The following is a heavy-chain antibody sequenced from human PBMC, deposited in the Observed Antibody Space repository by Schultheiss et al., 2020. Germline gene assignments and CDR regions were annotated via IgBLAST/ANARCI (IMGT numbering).Heavy chain of an antibody. CDR1: GYTFTGYY. CDR3: ARDQAVDIVATPEGY. Sequence: ASVKVSCKASGYTFTGYYMHWLRQAPGQGLHWMGRINPNSGRTDYAQKFQGRVTMTRDMSISTAYMELSRLRSDDTAVYLCARDQAVDIVATPEGYWGQGTLVTVSS. V-gene: IGHV1-2*06. CDR2: INPNSGRT. D-gene: IGHD5-12*01. J-gene: IGHJ4*02.